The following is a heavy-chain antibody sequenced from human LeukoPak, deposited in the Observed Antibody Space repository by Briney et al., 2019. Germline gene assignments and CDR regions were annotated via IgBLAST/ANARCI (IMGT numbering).Heavy chain of an antibody. CDR2: IRYDGSNK. V-gene: IGHV3-30*02. CDR3: AKANGAAGFGDY. CDR1: EFTFSSYN. J-gene: IGHJ4*02. D-gene: IGHD3-16*01. Sequence: PGGSLRLSCAASEFTFSSYNMNWVRQAPGKGLEWVAFIRYDGSNKYYADSVKGRFTISRDNSKNTLYLQMNSLRAEDTAVYYCAKANGAAGFGDYWGQGTLVTVSS.